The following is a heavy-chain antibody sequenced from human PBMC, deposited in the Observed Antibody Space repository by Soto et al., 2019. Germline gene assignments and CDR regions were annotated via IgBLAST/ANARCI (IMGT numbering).Heavy chain of an antibody. V-gene: IGHV3-48*01. D-gene: IGHD2-2*01. Sequence: EVQLVESGGGLVQPGGSLRLSCAASGFTFSLYSMSWVRQAPGKGLEWVSYISRSSTGIHYADSVKGRFTTSRDDATNSMHLQMNSLRGGDAAVYYCVRAVTRSLDVWGQGTTVSISS. CDR2: ISRSSTGI. CDR3: VRAVTRSLDV. J-gene: IGHJ6*02. CDR1: GFTFSLYS.